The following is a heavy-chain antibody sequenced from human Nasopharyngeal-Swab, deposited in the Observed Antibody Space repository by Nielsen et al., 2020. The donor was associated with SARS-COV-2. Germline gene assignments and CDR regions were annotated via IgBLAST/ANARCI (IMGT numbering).Heavy chain of an antibody. CDR1: GFTFTDYW. V-gene: IGHV3-74*03. CDR3: ARESYSWSWYGPDY. J-gene: IGHJ4*02. D-gene: IGHD1-26*01. Sequence: GESLKISCTVSGFTFTDYWMHWLRQSPGKGPVWLSRIDNDGSSTTYADSVRGWFTISRDNARNTLFLQLHSLRAEDTAVYYCARESYSWSWYGPDYWGQGTQVTVSS. CDR2: IDNDGSST.